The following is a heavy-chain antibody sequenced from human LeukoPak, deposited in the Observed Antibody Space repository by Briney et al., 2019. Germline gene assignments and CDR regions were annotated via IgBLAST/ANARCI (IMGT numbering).Heavy chain of an antibody. CDR3: ARAPRYYDSSGYYHRYFDY. Sequence: SMKASCKASGGTFSSYAISWVRQAPGQGLEWMGGIIPIFGTANYAQKFQGRVTITTDESTSTAYMELSSLRSEDTAVYYCARAPRYYDSSGYYHRYFDYWGQGTLVTVSS. CDR1: GGTFSSYA. CDR2: IIPIFGTA. D-gene: IGHD3-22*01. J-gene: IGHJ4*02. V-gene: IGHV1-69*05.